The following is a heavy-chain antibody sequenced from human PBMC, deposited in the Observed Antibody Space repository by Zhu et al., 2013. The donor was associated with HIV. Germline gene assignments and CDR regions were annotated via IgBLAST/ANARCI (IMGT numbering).Heavy chain of an antibody. Sequence: QVQLVQSGAEVKKPGASVKVSCKASGYTFTGYYMHWVRQAPGQGLEWMGWINPNSGGTNYAQKFQGWVTMTRDTSISTAHMELSRLRSDDTAVYYCARTAMGNYYYYGMDVWGQGTTVTVSS. J-gene: IGHJ6*02. V-gene: IGHV1-2*04. CDR3: ARTAMGNYYYYGMDV. CDR1: GYTFTGYY. CDR2: INPNSGGT. D-gene: IGHD5-18*01.